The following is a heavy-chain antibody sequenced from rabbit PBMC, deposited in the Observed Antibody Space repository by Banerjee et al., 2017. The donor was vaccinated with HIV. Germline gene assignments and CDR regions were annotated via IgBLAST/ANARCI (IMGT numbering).Heavy chain of an antibody. CDR2: IDAGSGTT. CDR3: ARDAGGREDFNL. D-gene: IGHD4-2*01. Sequence: PGKGLEWIGCIDAGSGTTYYANWAKGRFTISKTSSTTVTLQMTSLTAADTATYFCARDAGGREDFNLWGQGTLVTVS. J-gene: IGHJ4*01. V-gene: IGHV1S40*01.